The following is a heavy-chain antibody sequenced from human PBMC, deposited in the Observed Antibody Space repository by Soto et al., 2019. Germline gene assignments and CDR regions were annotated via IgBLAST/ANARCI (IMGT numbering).Heavy chain of an antibody. D-gene: IGHD4-4*01. V-gene: IGHV3-33*01. CDR1: GFTFSSYG. J-gene: IGHJ6*02. CDR3: ARVLTTFGMDV. CDR2: IWYDGSNK. Sequence: QVQLVESGGGVVQPGRSLRLSCAASGFTFSSYGMHWVRQAPGKGLEWAAVIWYDGSNKYYADSVKGRFTISRDNSKNTLYLQMNSLRAEDTAVYYCARVLTTFGMDVWGQGTTVTVSS.